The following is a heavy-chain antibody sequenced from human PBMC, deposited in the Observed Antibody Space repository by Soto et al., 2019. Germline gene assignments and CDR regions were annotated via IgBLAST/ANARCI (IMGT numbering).Heavy chain of an antibody. Sequence: GESLKISCRASGYIFADWYIGWLRQMPGKGLEWMGVIYPGDSETRYSPSFRGQVTISADKSINTAYLQWTSLKASDTAMYYCARIYGTYNYFDYWGQGNLVTVSS. CDR2: IYPGDSET. V-gene: IGHV5-51*01. D-gene: IGHD1-26*01. CDR1: GYIFADWY. J-gene: IGHJ4*02. CDR3: ARIYGTYNYFDY.